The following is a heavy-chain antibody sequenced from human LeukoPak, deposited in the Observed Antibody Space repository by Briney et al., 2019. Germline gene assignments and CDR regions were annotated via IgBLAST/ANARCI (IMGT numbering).Heavy chain of an antibody. CDR2: IYSGGST. J-gene: IGHJ4*02. V-gene: IGHV3-53*01. Sequence: GGSLRLSCAASGFTVSSNYMSWVRQAPGKGLEWVSVIYSGGSTYYADSVKGRFTISRDNARNSLYLQMNGLRAEDAAVYYCARDPNSSHRFDYWGQGTLVAVSS. CDR1: GFTVSSNY. CDR3: ARDPNSSHRFDY. D-gene: IGHD1-14*01.